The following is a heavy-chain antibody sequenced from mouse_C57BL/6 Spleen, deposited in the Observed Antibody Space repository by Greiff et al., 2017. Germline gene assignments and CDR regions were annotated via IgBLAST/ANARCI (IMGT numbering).Heavy chain of an antibody. CDR3: ARSGDDWFAY. CDR2: IDPSDSYT. Sequence: QVQLQQPGAELVMPGASVKLSCKASGYTFTSYWMHWVKQRPGQGLEWIGEIDPSDSYTNYNQKFKGKSTLTVDKSSSTAYMQLSSLTSEDSAVDYWARSGDDWFAYWGQGTLVTVSA. V-gene: IGHV1-69*01. J-gene: IGHJ3*01. CDR1: GYTFTSYW.